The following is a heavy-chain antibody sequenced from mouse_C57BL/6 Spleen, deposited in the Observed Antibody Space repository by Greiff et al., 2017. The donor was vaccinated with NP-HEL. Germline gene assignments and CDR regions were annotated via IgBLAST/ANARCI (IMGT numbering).Heavy chain of an antibody. J-gene: IGHJ2*01. CDR3: AREIITTVVEVRNFDY. CDR2: INPSSGYT. Sequence: QVQLQQSGAELARPGASVKMSCKASGYTFTSYTMHWVKQRPGQGLEWIGDINPSSGYTKYNQKFKDKATLTADKSASTAYMQLSSLTSEDSAVYYCAREIITTVVEVRNFDYWGQGTTLTVSS. D-gene: IGHD1-1*01. V-gene: IGHV1-4*01. CDR1: GYTFTSYT.